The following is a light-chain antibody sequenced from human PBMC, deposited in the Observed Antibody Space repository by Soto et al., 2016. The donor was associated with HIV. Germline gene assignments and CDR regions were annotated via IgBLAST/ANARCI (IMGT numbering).Light chain of an antibody. CDR3: MQALQTPLT. V-gene: IGKV2-28*01. CDR2: LGS. J-gene: IGKJ5*01. Sequence: DIVMTQSPLSLPVTPGEPASISCRSSQSLLHRNGYDYLNWYLQKPGQSPQLLIYLGSTRASGVPDRFSGSGSGTDFTLKISRVEADDVGVYYCMQALQTPLTFGQGTRLEIK. CDR1: QSLLHRNGYDY.